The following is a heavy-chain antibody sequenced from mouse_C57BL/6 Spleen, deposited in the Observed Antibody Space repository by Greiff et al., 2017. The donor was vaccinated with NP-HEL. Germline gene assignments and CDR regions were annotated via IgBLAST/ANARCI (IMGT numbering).Heavy chain of an antibody. Sequence: EVQLVESGGGLVQSGRSLRLSCATSGFTFSDFYMEWVRQAPGKGLEWIAASRNKANDYTTEYSASVKGRFIVSRDTSQSILYLQMNALRAEDTAMYYCARDLLLRYYYAMDYWGQGTSVTVSS. CDR3: ARDLLLRYYYAMDY. J-gene: IGHJ4*01. V-gene: IGHV7-1*01. CDR1: GFTFSDFY. CDR2: SRNKANDYTT. D-gene: IGHD1-1*01.